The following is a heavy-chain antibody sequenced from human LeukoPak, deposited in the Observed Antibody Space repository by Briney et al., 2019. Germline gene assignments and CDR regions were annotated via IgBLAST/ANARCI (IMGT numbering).Heavy chain of an antibody. J-gene: IGHJ3*02. D-gene: IGHD3-10*01. CDR2: IIPIFGTA. CDR3: ASLGVSPNVLHDAFDI. CDR1: GGTFSSYA. Sequence: RRASVKVSCKASGGTFSSYAISWVRQAPGQGLEWMGRIIPIFGTANYAQKFQGRVTITTDESTSTAYMELSSLRSEDTAVYYCASLGVSPNVLHDAFDIWGQGTMVTVSS. V-gene: IGHV1-69*05.